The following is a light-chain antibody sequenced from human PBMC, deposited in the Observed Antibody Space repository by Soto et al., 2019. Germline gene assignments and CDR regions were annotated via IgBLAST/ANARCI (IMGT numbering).Light chain of an antibody. J-gene: IGKJ3*01. CDR1: QSINSKS. CDR3: QHNGRSFT. V-gene: IGKV3-20*01. CDR2: NTS. Sequence: EIVLTQSPGTLSLSPGEGATVSCRASQSINSKSLVWYQRKFGQAPRLLIYNTSSRATGIPDRFSGSGSGTNFTISISRPEHEDVAFYYCQHNGRSFTFGPGTKVDFK.